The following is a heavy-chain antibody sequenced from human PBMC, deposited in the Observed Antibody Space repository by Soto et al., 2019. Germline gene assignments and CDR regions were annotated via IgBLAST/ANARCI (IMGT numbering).Heavy chain of an antibody. Sequence: SETLSLTCTVSGDSITNGFYWGWIRQSAGQGLEWLGTVYPSGNTYYNPSVRGRVSMSIDPSNNQFSLSLTSVTAADTARYFCVGYTASHNWFDPWGQGTLVTVSS. J-gene: IGHJ5*02. CDR2: VYPSGNT. CDR3: VGYTASHNWFDP. CDR1: GDSITNGFY. D-gene: IGHD5-12*01. V-gene: IGHV4-38-2*02.